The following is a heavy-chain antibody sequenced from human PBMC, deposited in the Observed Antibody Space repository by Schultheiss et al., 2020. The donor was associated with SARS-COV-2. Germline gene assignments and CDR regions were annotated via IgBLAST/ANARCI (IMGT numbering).Heavy chain of an antibody. CDR1: GYTFTGYY. CDR2: INPNSGNT. D-gene: IGHD5-12*01. CDR3: ARDSVDIEYYFDY. Sequence: ASVKVSCKASGYTFTGYYMHWVRQAPGQGLEWMGWINPNSGNTNYAQKLQGRVTMTTDTSTSTAYMELRSLRSDDTAVYYCARDSVDIEYYFDYWGQGTLVTVSS. J-gene: IGHJ4*02. V-gene: IGHV1-18*04.